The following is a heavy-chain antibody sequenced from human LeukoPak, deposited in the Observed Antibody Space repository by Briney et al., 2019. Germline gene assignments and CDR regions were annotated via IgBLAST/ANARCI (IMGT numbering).Heavy chain of an antibody. Sequence: SETLSLTCTVSGGSISSYYWSWIRQPPGKGLEWIGYIYYSGSTNYNPSLKSRVTISVDTSKNQFSLRLSSVTAADTAVYYCARITIFPPVYYYYGMDVWGQGTTVTVSS. CDR1: GGSISSYY. CDR2: IYYSGST. CDR3: ARITIFPPVYYYYGMDV. V-gene: IGHV4-59*12. D-gene: IGHD3-9*01. J-gene: IGHJ6*02.